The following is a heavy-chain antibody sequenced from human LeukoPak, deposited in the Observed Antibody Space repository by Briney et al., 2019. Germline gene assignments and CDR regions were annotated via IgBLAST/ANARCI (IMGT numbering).Heavy chain of an antibody. J-gene: IGHJ4*02. Sequence: GASVKVSCKASGYTFTSYDINWVRQATGQGLEWMGWMNPNSGNTGYAQKFQGRVTMTRNTSITTAYLELSSLRSEDTAVYYCARGPHTSGWPQQYFWGQGTLVTVPS. CDR3: ARGPHTSGWPQQYF. CDR2: MNPNSGNT. V-gene: IGHV1-8*01. CDR1: GYTFTSYD. D-gene: IGHD6-19*01.